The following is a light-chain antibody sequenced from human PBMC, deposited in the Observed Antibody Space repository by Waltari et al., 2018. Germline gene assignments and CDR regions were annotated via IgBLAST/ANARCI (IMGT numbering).Light chain of an antibody. CDR1: QSLSRY. J-gene: IGKJ2*01. CDR2: AAS. V-gene: IGKV1-39*01. CDR3: QQSYSVPYT. Sequence: DIQMTQSPSSLSASVGDRVNITCRTSQSLSRYVNWYQQKAGKAPKVVIYAASNLQSGVQSRFGGSGSGTVFTLTISSLQPEDFATYYCQQSYSVPYTFGQGTKLAIK.